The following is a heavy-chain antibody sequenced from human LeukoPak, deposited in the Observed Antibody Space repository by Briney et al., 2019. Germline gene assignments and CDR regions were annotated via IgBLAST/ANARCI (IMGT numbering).Heavy chain of an antibody. CDR3: ARGLPSGSYYFDY. V-gene: IGHV3-66*01. CDR2: IYSGGPT. D-gene: IGHD1-26*01. Sequence: GGSLRLSCAASGFTVSSNYMSWVRQAPGKGLEWVSVIYSGGPTYYADSVKGRFTISRDNSKNTLYFQMNSLRAEDTAVYYCARGLPSGSYYFDYWGQGTLVTVSS. CDR1: GFTVSSNY. J-gene: IGHJ4*02.